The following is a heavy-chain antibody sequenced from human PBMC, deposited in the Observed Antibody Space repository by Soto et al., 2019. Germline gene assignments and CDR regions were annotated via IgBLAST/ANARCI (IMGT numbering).Heavy chain of an antibody. CDR2: INHSGST. V-gene: IGHV4-34*01. D-gene: IGHD6-6*01. J-gene: IGHJ5*02. CDR3: ARDRGSSSSPYNWFDP. CDR1: GGSFSGYY. Sequence: TLSLTCAVYGGSFSGYYWSWIRQPPGKGLEWIGEINHSGSTNYNPSLESRVTISVDTSKNQFSLKLSSVTAADTAVYYCARDRGSSSSPYNWFDPWGQGTLVTVSS.